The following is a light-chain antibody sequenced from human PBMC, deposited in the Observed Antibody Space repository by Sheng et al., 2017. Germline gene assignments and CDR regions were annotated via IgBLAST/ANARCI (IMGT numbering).Light chain of an antibody. CDR1: SSDIGGFXL. Sequence: QSAPTQPASVSGSPGQSVTISCTGTSSDIGGFXLVSWYQQYPGKAPKLLIYEVTKRASGISHRFSASKSANTASLTISGLQAEDEADYYCCSYTGSDVWVFGGGTKLTV. CDR3: CSYTGSDVWV. CDR2: EVT. V-gene: IGLV2-23*02. J-gene: IGLJ3*02.